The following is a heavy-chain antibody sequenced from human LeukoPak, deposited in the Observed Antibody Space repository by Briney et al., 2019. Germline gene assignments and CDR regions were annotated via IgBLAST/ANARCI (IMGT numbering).Heavy chain of an antibody. CDR2: INPNSGGT. Sequence: GASVKVSCKASGYTFTGYYIHWVRQAPGQGLEWMGRINPNSGGTNYAQKFQGRVTMTRDTSISTAYMELSRLRSDDTAVYSCARDDVEYSSSSGNWFDPWGQGTLVTVSS. J-gene: IGHJ5*02. D-gene: IGHD6-6*01. V-gene: IGHV1-2*06. CDR1: GYTFTGYY. CDR3: ARDDVEYSSSSGNWFDP.